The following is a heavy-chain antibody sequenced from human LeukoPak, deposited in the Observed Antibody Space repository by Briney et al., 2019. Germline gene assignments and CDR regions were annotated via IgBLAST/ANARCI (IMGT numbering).Heavy chain of an antibody. J-gene: IGHJ4*02. V-gene: IGHV3-74*01. Sequence: GGSLRLSXAASGFTFSSYWMHWVRQAPGKGLVWVSRINSDGSSTSYADSVKGRFTISRDNAKNTLYLQMNSLRAEDTAVYYCARAYSSGWYGLTGYWGQGTLVTVSS. CDR2: INSDGSST. D-gene: IGHD6-19*01. CDR3: ARAYSSGWYGLTGY. CDR1: GFTFSSYW.